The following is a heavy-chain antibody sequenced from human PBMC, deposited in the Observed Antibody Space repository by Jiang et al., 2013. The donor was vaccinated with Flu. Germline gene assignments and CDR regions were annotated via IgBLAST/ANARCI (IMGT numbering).Heavy chain of an antibody. CDR3: AQTTVGATTNYYYGMDV. D-gene: IGHD1-26*01. CDR1: GYTFTGYY. J-gene: IGHJ6*02. V-gene: IGHV1-2*02. Sequence: SGAEVKKPGASVKVSCKASGYTFTGYYMHWVRQAPGQGLEWMGWINPNSGGTNYAQKFQGRVTMTRDTSISTAYMELSRLRSDDTAVYYCAQTTVGATTNYYYGMDVWGQGTTGSPSP. CDR2: INPNSGGT.